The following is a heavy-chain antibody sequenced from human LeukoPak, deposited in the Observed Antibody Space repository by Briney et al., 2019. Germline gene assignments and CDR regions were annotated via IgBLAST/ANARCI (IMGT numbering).Heavy chain of an antibody. CDR2: INPNSGGT. J-gene: IGHJ4*02. CDR1: GYTFTGYY. D-gene: IGHD1-26*01. CDR3: ARVTWESRSFDY. V-gene: IGHV1-2*02. Sequence: ASVKVSCKASGYTFTGYYMHWVRQAPGQGLEWMGWINPNSGGTNYAQKFQGRVTMTRDTSITTAYMDLSRLRSDDTAVYYCARVTWESRSFDYWGQGTLVTVSS.